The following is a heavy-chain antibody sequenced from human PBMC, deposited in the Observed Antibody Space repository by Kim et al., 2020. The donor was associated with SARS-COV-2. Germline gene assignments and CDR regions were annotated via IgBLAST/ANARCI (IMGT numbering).Heavy chain of an antibody. V-gene: IGHV1-18*01. D-gene: IGHD3-10*01. J-gene: IGHJ4*02. CDR1: GYTFTSYG. CDR3: ARHAIPMVQGVITDPYFDY. CDR2: ISPYNGNT. Sequence: ASVKVSCKASGYTFTSYGISWVRQAPGQGLEWMGWISPYNGNTNHAQKLRGRVTMTTDTSTSTAYMELGSLRSDDTAVYYCARHAIPMVQGVITDPYFDYWGQGSLVTVSS.